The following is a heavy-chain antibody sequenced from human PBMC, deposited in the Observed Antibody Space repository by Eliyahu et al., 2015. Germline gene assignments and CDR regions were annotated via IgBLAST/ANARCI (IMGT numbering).Heavy chain of an antibody. Sequence: QLQLQESGPGLVKPSETLSLTCXVSGXSIXXSSYYWGWIXXPPGKGLXWIGSIYYSGSTYYNPSLKSRVTISVDTSKNQFSLKLSSVTAADTAVYYCARCNFRGGSSPNNWFDPWGQGTLVTVSS. V-gene: IGHV4-39*01. J-gene: IGHJ5*02. CDR1: GXSIXXSSYY. CDR3: ARCNFRGGSSPNNWFDP. D-gene: IGHD6-6*01. CDR2: IYYSGST.